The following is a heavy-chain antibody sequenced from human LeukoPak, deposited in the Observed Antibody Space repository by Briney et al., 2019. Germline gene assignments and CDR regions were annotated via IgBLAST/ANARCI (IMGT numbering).Heavy chain of an antibody. CDR2: ISHTSDAI. J-gene: IGHJ4*02. CDR3: ARASPSGYDY. Sequence: GSLRLSCAASGFTFSTYGMNWVRQAPGKGLEWVSYISHTSDAIYYPDSVKGRFTISRDNAKNSLYLQMNSLRDEDTAVYYCARASPSGYDYWGQGTLVTVSS. V-gene: IGHV3-48*02. CDR1: GFTFSTYG. D-gene: IGHD3-22*01.